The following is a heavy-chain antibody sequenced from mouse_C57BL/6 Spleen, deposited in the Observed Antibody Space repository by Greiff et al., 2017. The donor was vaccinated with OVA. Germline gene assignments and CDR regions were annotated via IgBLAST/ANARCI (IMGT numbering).Heavy chain of an antibody. J-gene: IGHJ2*01. D-gene: IGHD1-1*01. Sequence: VQVVESGAELARPGASVTLSCKASGYTFTSYGISWVKQRTGQGLAWIGAIYPRSGNTYYNEKFKGKATLTADKSSSTADMELRSLTSEDCAVYFGARGTVVEERYFDYWGQGTTLTVSA. CDR1: GYTFTSYG. CDR3: ARGTVVEERYFDY. CDR2: IYPRSGNT. V-gene: IGHV1-81*01.